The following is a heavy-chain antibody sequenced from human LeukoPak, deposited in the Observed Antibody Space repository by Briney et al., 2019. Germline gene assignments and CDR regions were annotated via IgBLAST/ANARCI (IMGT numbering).Heavy chain of an antibody. CDR2: IYYSGST. Sequence: SETLSLTCTVSGGSISSSSYYWGWIRQPPGKGLEWIGSIYYSGSTYYNPSLKSRVTISVDTSKNQFSLKLSSVTAADTAVYYCARQDDITDAFDIWGQGTMVTVSS. V-gene: IGHV4-39*01. D-gene: IGHD3-9*01. J-gene: IGHJ3*02. CDR1: GGSISSSSYY. CDR3: ARQDDITDAFDI.